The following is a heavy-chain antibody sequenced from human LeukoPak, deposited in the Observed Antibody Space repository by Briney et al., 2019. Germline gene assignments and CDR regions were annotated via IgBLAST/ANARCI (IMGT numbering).Heavy chain of an antibody. CDR1: GYSFTSYW. J-gene: IGHJ4*02. D-gene: IGHD6-13*01. CDR2: IYPGDSDI. Sequence: GESLKISCKGSGYSFTSYWIGWVRQMPGKGLEWMGIIYPGDSDIRYSPSLQGQVTISADKSITTAYLQWSSLKASDTAMYYCARSIAAAGTEWDYWGQGTLVTVSS. CDR3: ARSIAAAGTEWDY. V-gene: IGHV5-51*01.